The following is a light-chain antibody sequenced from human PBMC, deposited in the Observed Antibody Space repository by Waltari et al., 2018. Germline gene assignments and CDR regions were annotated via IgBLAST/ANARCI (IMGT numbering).Light chain of an antibody. J-gene: IGLJ2*01. CDR1: RSNIGNNA. CDR3: AAWDDSLKGVL. Sequence: QSVLTQTPSVSEAPRQRVTISCSGSRSNIGNNAVNWYQQVPGKAPKLLVFADDPLPYGVSDRFSGSKSGTSASLAISGLRSEDEGVYFCAAWDDSLKGVLFGGGTKLTVL. V-gene: IGLV1-36*01. CDR2: ADD.